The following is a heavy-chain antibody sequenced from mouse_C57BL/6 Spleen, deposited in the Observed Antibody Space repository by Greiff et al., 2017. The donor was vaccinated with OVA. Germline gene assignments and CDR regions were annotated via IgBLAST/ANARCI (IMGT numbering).Heavy chain of an antibody. J-gene: IGHJ4*01. V-gene: IGHV5-17*01. CDR1: GFTFSDYG. CDR3: ARWGSYYAMDY. CDR2: ISSGSSTI. Sequence: EVQLQQSGGGLVKPGGSLKLSCAASGFTFSDYGMHWVRQAPEKGLEWVAYISSGSSTIYYADTVKGRFTISRDNAKNTLFLQMTSLRSEDTAMYYCARWGSYYAMDYWGQGTSVTVSS.